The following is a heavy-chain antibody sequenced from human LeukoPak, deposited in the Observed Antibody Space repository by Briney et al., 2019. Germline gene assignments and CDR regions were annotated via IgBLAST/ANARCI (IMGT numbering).Heavy chain of an antibody. CDR1: GYTFTGYY. D-gene: IGHD1-14*01. J-gene: IGHJ4*02. V-gene: IGHV1-2*02. Sequence: ASVKVSCKASGYTFTGYYMHWVRQAPGQGLEWMGWINPNSGGTNYAQKFQGRVTMTRDTSIGTAYMELSRLRSDDTAVYYCARETEDTGAFDYWGQGTLDTVSS. CDR3: ARETEDTGAFDY. CDR2: INPNSGGT.